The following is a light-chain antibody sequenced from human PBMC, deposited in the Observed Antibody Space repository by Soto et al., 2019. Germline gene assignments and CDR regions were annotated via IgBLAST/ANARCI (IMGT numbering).Light chain of an antibody. CDR3: CSYAGGGV. Sequence: QSALTQPRSVSGSPGQSVTISCTGTSSDVGGYNYVSWYQQHPGKAPKLIIYDVNKRPSGVPDRFSGSKSGNTASLTISGLQAADEADYYCCSYAGGGVFGGGTKLTVL. CDR2: DVN. V-gene: IGLV2-11*01. J-gene: IGLJ3*02. CDR1: SSDVGGYNY.